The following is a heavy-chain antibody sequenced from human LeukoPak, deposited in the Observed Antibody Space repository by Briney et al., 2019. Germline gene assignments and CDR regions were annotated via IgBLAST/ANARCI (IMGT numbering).Heavy chain of an antibody. Sequence: GASVKVSCKASGYTLTGYYMHWVRQAPGQGLEWMGWINPNSGGTNYAQKFQGRVTMTRDTSISTAYMELSRLGSDDTAVYYCARAMVRGVIISYYYYYYGMDVWGQGTTVTVSS. J-gene: IGHJ6*02. CDR3: ARAMVRGVIISYYYYYYGMDV. V-gene: IGHV1-2*02. CDR2: INPNSGGT. CDR1: GYTLTGYY. D-gene: IGHD3-10*01.